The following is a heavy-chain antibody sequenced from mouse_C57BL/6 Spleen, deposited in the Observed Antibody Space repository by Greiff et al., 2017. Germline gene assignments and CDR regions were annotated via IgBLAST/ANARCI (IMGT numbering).Heavy chain of an antibody. Sequence: EVQLQQSGAELVKPGASVKLSCTASGFNIKDYYMPWVKQRTEQGLEWIGRIDPEDGETKYAPKFQGKATITADTSSNTAYRQRSSLTSEDTAVYYCARDSAGYGGYWGQGTTLTVST. D-gene: IGHD3-2*02. J-gene: IGHJ2*01. CDR2: IDPEDGET. V-gene: IGHV14-2*01. CDR3: ARDSAGYGGY. CDR1: GFNIKDYY.